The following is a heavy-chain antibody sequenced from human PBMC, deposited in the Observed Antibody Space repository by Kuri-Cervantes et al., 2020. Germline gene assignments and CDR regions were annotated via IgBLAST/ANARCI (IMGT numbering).Heavy chain of an antibody. CDR3: ARGSDARRKRYYYYYMDV. D-gene: IGHD1-14*01. CDR2: IYHSGRT. CDR1: GYSISSGYY. Sequence: SQTLSLTCGVSGYSISSGYYWGWIRQPPGKGLECIGSIYHSGRTYFNPSLKSRVSISVDTSKNQSSLNLSSVTAADTAVYYCARGSDARRKRYYYYYMDVWGKGTTVTVSS. V-gene: IGHV4-38-2*01. J-gene: IGHJ6*03.